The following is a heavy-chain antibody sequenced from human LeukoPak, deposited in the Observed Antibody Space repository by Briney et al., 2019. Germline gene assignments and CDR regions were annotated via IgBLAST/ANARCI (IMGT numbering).Heavy chain of an antibody. D-gene: IGHD3-9*01. V-gene: IGHV4-59*01. CDR3: ARSAKFEDTLDY. J-gene: IGHJ4*02. Sequence: SETLSLTCTVSSGSISSYYWSWIRQPPGKGLEWIGYIYYSGSTNYNPSLKSRVTISVDTYKNQFSLKLNSVTAADTAVYYCARSAKFEDTLDYWGQGTLVTVSS. CDR1: SGSISSYY. CDR2: IYYSGST.